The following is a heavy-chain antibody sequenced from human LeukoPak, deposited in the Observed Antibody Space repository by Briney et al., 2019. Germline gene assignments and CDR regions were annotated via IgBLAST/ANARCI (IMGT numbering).Heavy chain of an antibody. J-gene: IGHJ6*03. CDR1: RGSFSSYF. V-gene: IGHV4-4*07. Sequence: PSETLSLTCSVSRGSFSSYFWSWVRQPAGKGLEWIGRIYPSGNTNYNPSLKSRVTLSVDTSKTQFSLRLSSVTAADTAVYYCAREDSGSYYNYYYFYMDVWGKGTTVTISS. CDR3: AREDSGSYYNYYYFYMDV. CDR2: IYPSGNT. D-gene: IGHD3-10*01.